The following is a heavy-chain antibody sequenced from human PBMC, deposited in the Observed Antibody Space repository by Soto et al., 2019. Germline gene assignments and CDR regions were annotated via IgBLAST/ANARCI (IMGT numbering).Heavy chain of an antibody. Sequence: GASVKVSCKSPGGTFRSYAITWVRQAPGQGLEWMGGIIPIHGTVNYAQKFQGRVTITADESTSTAYMELSSLRSEDTAVYYCASHSPGIAVAGTVYFQHWGQGTLVTVSS. D-gene: IGHD6-19*01. CDR2: IIPIHGTV. CDR3: ASHSPGIAVAGTVYFQH. J-gene: IGHJ1*01. CDR1: GGTFRSYA. V-gene: IGHV1-69*13.